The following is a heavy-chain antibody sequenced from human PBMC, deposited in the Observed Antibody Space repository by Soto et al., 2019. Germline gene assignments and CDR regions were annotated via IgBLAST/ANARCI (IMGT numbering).Heavy chain of an antibody. CDR1: GGSISSYY. V-gene: IGHV4-4*07. CDR3: ARDRLPDYGDYAYFDY. Sequence: PSETLSLTCTVSGGSISSYYWSWIRQPAGKGLEWIGRIYTSGSTNYNPSLKSRVTMSVDTSKNQFSLKLSSVTAADTAVYYCARDRLPDYGDYAYFDYWGQRTLVTVSS. D-gene: IGHD4-17*01. J-gene: IGHJ4*02. CDR2: IYTSGST.